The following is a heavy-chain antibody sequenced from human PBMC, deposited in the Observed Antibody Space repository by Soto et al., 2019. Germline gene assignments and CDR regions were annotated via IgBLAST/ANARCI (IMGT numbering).Heavy chain of an antibody. CDR2: INHSGST. Sequence: SETLSLTCAVYGGSFSGYYWSWIRQPPGKGLEWIGEINHSGSTNYNPSLKSRVTISVDTSKNQFSLKLSSVTAADTAVYYCARERAPGRWLEHYDMDVWGKGTTVTVSS. J-gene: IGHJ6*03. CDR3: ARERAPGRWLEHYDMDV. CDR1: GGSFSGYY. D-gene: IGHD6-19*01. V-gene: IGHV4-34*01.